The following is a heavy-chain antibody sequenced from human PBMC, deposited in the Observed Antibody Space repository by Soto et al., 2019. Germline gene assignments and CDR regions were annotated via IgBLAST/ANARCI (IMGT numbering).Heavy chain of an antibody. V-gene: IGHV1-18*01. J-gene: IGHJ4*02. CDR3: ARDYDILTGYYVGY. CDR1: GYTFISYG. CDR2: ISANNGNT. Sequence: ASVKVSCKASGYTFISYGISWVRQAPGQGLEWMGWISANNGNTVYVQNLQGRVTMTTDTSTSTAYMELRSLRSDDTAVYCCARDYDILTGYYVGYWGQGTLVTVSS. D-gene: IGHD3-9*01.